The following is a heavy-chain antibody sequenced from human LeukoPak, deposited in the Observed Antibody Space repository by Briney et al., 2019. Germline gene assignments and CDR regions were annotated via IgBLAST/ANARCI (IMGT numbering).Heavy chain of an antibody. CDR2: ISYDGSNK. CDR3: ATAYSRYYFDY. V-gene: IGHV3-30-3*01. CDR1: GFTFGSYA. Sequence: GGSLRLSCAASGFTFGSYAMHWVRQAPGKGLEWVAVISYDGSNKYYADSVKGRFTISRDNSKNSLYLQMNSLRAEDTALYYCATAYSRYYFDYWGQGTLVTVSS. J-gene: IGHJ4*02. D-gene: IGHD1-26*01.